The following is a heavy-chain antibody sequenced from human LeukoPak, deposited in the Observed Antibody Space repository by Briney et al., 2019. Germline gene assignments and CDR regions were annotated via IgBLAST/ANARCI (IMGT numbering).Heavy chain of an antibody. Sequence: GGSLRLSCAASGFTFSDYYMSWIRQAPGKGLEWVSYISSSGSTIYYADSVKGRFTISRDNAKNSLYLQMNSLRAEDTAVYYCASDPYYYDSSGKTFDYWGQGTLVTVSS. D-gene: IGHD3-22*01. CDR2: ISSSGSTI. J-gene: IGHJ4*02. V-gene: IGHV3-11*01. CDR1: GFTFSDYY. CDR3: ASDPYYYDSSGKTFDY.